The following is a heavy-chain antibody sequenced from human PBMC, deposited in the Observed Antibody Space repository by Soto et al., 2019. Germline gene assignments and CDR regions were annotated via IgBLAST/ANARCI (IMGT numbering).Heavy chain of an antibody. J-gene: IGHJ6*02. V-gene: IGHV4-39*01. Sequence: SETLSLTCTVSGGSISSSSYYWGWIRQPPGKGLEWIGSIYYSGSTYYNPSLKSRVTISVDTSKNQFSLKLSSVTAADPAVYYCASSQQRVPRGYYYYYGMDCWGQGTTVTVSS. D-gene: IGHD6-13*01. CDR3: ASSQQRVPRGYYYYYGMDC. CDR2: IYYSGST. CDR1: GGSISSSSYY.